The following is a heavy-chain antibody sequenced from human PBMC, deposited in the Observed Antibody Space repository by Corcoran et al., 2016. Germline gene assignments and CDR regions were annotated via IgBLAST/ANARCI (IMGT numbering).Heavy chain of an antibody. Sequence: QVTLRESGPALVKPTQTLTLTCTFSGFSLSTSGMCVSWIRQPPGKALEWLALIDWDDDKSYSTSLKTRLTISKDTSKNQVVLTMTNMDPVDTATYYGARYRRHSGSDSGGVYYFDYWGQGTLVTVSS. D-gene: IGHD1-26*01. J-gene: IGHJ4*02. CDR3: ARYRRHSGSDSGGVYYFDY. CDR2: IDWDDDK. CDR1: GFSLSTSGMC. V-gene: IGHV2-70*01.